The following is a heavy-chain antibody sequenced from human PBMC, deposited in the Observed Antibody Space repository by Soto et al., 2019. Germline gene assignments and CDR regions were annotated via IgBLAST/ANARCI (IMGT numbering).Heavy chain of an antibody. CDR1: GFSFSNYN. D-gene: IGHD3-3*01. J-gene: IGHJ4*02. Sequence: GSLSLSCVASGFSFSNYNMNWVRQAPGKGREWVSYITDSSDTGHYADSVRGRCTISRDNAESSLYLQMNSLRDEDTAVYFCARDFGHGYYLDYWGRGTLVTVS. V-gene: IGHV3-48*02. CDR2: ITDSSDTG. CDR3: ARDFGHGYYLDY.